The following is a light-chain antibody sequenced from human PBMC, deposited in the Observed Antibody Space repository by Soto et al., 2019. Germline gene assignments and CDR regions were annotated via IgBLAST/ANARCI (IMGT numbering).Light chain of an antibody. CDR3: SSYTTSSSLDRVL. CDR2: DVT. CDR1: SSDIGRYDY. Sequence: QSALTQPASVSGSPGQSITISCTGPSSDIGRYDYVSWYQQHPGKAPKLLIYDVTNRPSGVSNRFSGSKSGNTASLTISGLQAEDEGDYYCSSYTTSSSLDRVLFGGGTKLTVL. V-gene: IGLV2-14*03. J-gene: IGLJ2*01.